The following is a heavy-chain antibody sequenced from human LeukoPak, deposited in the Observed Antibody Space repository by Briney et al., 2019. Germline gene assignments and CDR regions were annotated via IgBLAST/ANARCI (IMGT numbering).Heavy chain of an antibody. CDR1: GGSFSGYY. J-gene: IGHJ5*02. CDR2: INHSGST. D-gene: IGHD5-12*01. CDR3: ARGLGGYDGLTGFDP. Sequence: PSETLSLTCAVYGGSFSGYYWSWICQPPGKGLEWIGEINHSGSTNYNPPLKSRVTISVDTSKNQFSLKLSSVTAADTAVYYCARGLGGYDGLTGFDPWGQGTLVTVSS. V-gene: IGHV4-34*01.